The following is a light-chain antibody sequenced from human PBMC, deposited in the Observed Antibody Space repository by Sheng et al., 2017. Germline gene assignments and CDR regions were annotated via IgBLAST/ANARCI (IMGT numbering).Light chain of an antibody. V-gene: IGKV1-39*01. Sequence: DIQMTQSPSSLSASVGDGVTITCRASQNVDNYLHWYQQKPGQAPKLLISRVSNLESGVPSRFGGSGSGTDFTLTVIRLQPEDFATYYCQQTYSAPFTFGPGTKVDMK. CDR2: RVS. CDR1: QNVDNY. CDR3: QQTYSAPFT. J-gene: IGKJ3*01.